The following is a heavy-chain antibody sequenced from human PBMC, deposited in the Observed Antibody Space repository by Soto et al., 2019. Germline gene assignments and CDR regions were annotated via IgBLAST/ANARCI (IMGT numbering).Heavy chain of an antibody. CDR1: GGSISSYY. D-gene: IGHD5-12*01. CDR3: ARHPFQVEATIKTPRAYDI. J-gene: IGHJ3*02. CDR2: IYYSGST. Sequence: PSETLSLTCTVSGGSISSYYWSWIRQPPGKGLEWIGYIYYSGSTNYNPSLKSRVTISVDTSKNQFSLKLSSVTAADTAVYYCARHPFQVEATIKTPRAYDIWGQGTMVTVS. V-gene: IGHV4-59*08.